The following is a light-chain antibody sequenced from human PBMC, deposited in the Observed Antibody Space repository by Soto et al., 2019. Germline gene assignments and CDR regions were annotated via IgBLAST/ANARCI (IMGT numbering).Light chain of an antibody. V-gene: IGLV2-14*01. Sequence: QSALTQPASVSGSPGQSITISCTGTSSDVGGYNYVSWFQHHPGKVPKLMLYEVSHRPSGVSDRFSGSKSGTTASLTISGLQAEDEADYYCCAFTNSYTWVFGGGTKLTVL. CDR3: CAFTNSYTWV. CDR2: EVS. J-gene: IGLJ3*02. CDR1: SSDVGGYNY.